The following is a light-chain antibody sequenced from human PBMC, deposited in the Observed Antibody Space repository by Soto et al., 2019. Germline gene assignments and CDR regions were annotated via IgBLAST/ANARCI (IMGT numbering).Light chain of an antibody. V-gene: IGKV3-20*01. CDR3: QLYGSSPPLT. J-gene: IGKJ4*01. CDR1: QSVSSS. CDR2: GAS. Sequence: EIVLTQSPGTLSLSPGERATLSCRASQSVSSSLAWYQQKPGQAPRLVIYGASSRATGIPDRFSGSGSGTDFTLTISRLEPEYFAVYYCQLYGSSPPLTFGGGTKVEIK.